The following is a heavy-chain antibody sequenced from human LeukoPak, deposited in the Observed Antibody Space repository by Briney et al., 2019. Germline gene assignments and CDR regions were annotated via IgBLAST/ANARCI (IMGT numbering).Heavy chain of an antibody. CDR1: GFSLSTSGVG. J-gene: IGHJ4*02. D-gene: IGHD6-6*01. Sequence: SGPTLVNPTQTLTLTCTFSGFSLSTSGVGVGWIRQPPGKALEWLAVIYWDDDRRYSPTLKSRLTITKDTSKNQVVLTMTNMDPVDTATYYCARSPYSSSSIDFWGPGTLVTVSS. V-gene: IGHV2-5*02. CDR3: ARSPYSSSSIDF. CDR2: IYWDDDR.